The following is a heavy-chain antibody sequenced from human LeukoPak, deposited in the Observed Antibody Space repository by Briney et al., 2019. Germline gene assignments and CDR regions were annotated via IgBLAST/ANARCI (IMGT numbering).Heavy chain of an antibody. CDR1: GGTFSSYA. CDR2: IIPIFGTA. Sequence: ASVKVSCKASGGTFSSYAISWVRQAPGQGLEWMGGIIPIFGTANYAQKFQGRVTITADESTSTAYMELSSLRSEDTAVYYCARDIVVVPAAMLPYYYYHYGMDVWGQGTTVTVSS. V-gene: IGHV1-69*01. D-gene: IGHD2-2*01. J-gene: IGHJ6*02. CDR3: ARDIVVVPAAMLPYYYYHYGMDV.